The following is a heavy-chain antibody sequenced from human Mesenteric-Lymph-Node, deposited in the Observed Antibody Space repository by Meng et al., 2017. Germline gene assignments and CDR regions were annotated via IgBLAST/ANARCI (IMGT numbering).Heavy chain of an antibody. J-gene: IGHJ4*02. CDR1: GFTFSNAW. D-gene: IGHD6-13*01. Sequence: GESLKISCAASGFTFSNAWMSWVRQAPGKGLEWVAKIKEDGGEENYVDSVKGRFTISRDNAKNSLYLQMNSPRAEDTAVYYCAKELLEAAAGTWGYWGQGTLVTVSS. CDR3: AKELLEAAAGTWGY. V-gene: IGHV3-7*01. CDR2: IKEDGGEE.